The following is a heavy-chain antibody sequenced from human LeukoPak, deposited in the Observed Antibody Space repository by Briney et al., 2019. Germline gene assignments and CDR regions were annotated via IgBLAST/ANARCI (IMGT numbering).Heavy chain of an antibody. J-gene: IGHJ3*02. D-gene: IGHD1-26*01. CDR1: GGSFSGYY. CDR3: ARGRGYGGNYLGAFDI. Sequence: SETLSLTCAVYGGSFSGYYWSWIRQPPGKGLEWIGEINHSGSTNYNPSLKSRVTISVDTSKNQLSLKLSSVTAADTAVYYCARGRGYGGNYLGAFDIWGQGTMVSVSS. V-gene: IGHV4-34*01. CDR2: INHSGST.